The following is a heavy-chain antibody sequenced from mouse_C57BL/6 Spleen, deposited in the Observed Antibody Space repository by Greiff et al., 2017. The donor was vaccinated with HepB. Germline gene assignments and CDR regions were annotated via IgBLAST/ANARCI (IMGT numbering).Heavy chain of an antibody. CDR3: ARQGWDAYYYAMDY. CDR1: GFTFSDYG. Sequence: EVMLVESGGGLVKPGGSLKLSCAASGFTFSDYGMHWVRQAPEKGLEWVAYISSGSSTIYYADTVKGRFTISRDNAKNTLFLQMTSLRSEDTAMYYCARQGWDAYYYAMDYWGQGTSVTVSS. J-gene: IGHJ4*01. D-gene: IGHD3-3*01. CDR2: ISSGSSTI. V-gene: IGHV5-17*01.